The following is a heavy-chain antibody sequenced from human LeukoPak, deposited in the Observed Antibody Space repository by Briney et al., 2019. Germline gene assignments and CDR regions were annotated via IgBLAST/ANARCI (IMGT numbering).Heavy chain of an antibody. CDR1: GGTFSSYA. Sequence: GASVKVSCKASGGTFSSYAISWVRQAPGQGLEWMGRIIPILGIANYAQKFQGRVTITADKSTSAAYMELSSLRSEDTAVYYCARDLTLRNDPGIAAAGGGGAFDIWGQGTMVTVSS. CDR2: IIPILGIA. J-gene: IGHJ3*02. CDR3: ARDLTLRNDPGIAAAGGGGAFDI. V-gene: IGHV1-69*04. D-gene: IGHD6-13*01.